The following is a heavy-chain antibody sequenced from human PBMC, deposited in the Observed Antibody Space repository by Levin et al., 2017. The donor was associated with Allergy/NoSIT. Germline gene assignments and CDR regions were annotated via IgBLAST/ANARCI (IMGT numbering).Heavy chain of an antibody. Sequence: ASVKVSCKASGYTFTGYYMHWVRQAPGQGLEWMGWINPNSGGTNYAQKFQGRVTMTRDTSISTAYMELSRLRSDDTAVYYCARDQVGWDVAVAGTLVNYWGQGTLVTVSS. D-gene: IGHD6-19*01. V-gene: IGHV1-2*02. CDR1: GYTFTGYY. J-gene: IGHJ4*02. CDR2: INPNSGGT. CDR3: ARDQVGWDVAVAGTLVNY.